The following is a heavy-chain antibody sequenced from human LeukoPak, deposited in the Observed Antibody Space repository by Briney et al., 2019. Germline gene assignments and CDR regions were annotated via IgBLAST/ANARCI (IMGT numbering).Heavy chain of an antibody. CDR1: GYTFTGYY. CDR2: INPNSGGT. Sequence: ASVKVSCKASGYTFTGYYMHWVRQAPGQGLEWMGWINPNSGGTNYAQKFQGRVTMTRDTSISTAYMELSRLRSDDTAVYYCARVEIGYFDWLYPYGVDVWGQGTTVTVSS. CDR3: ARVEIGYFDWLYPYGVDV. J-gene: IGHJ6*02. D-gene: IGHD3-9*01. V-gene: IGHV1-2*02.